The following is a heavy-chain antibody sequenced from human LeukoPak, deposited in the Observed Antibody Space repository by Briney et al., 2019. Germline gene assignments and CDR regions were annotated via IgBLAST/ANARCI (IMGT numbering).Heavy chain of an antibody. CDR3: ARDIVVWSVAGPYYYYYGMDV. Sequence: GGSLRLSCAASGFTFSSHWMHWVRQAPGKGLEWVAVIWYDGSNKYYADSVKGRFTISRDNSKNTLYLQMNSLRAEDTAVYYCARDIVVWSVAGPYYYYYGMDVWGQGTTVTVSS. V-gene: IGHV3-33*08. J-gene: IGHJ6*02. D-gene: IGHD6-19*01. CDR1: GFTFSSHW. CDR2: IWYDGSNK.